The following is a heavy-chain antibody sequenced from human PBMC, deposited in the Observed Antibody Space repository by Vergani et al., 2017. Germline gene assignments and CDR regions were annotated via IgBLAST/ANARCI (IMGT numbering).Heavy chain of an antibody. V-gene: IGHV3-43D*03. Sequence: EVQLVESGGVVVQPGGFLRLSCAASGFTFDDYAMHWVRQAPGKGLEWVSLISWDGGSTYYADSVKGRFTISRDNSKNTLYLQMNSLRAEDTAVYYCARDQGITMIYDYYYGMDVWGQGTTVTVSS. D-gene: IGHD3-22*01. CDR2: ISWDGGST. CDR3: ARDQGITMIYDYYYGMDV. CDR1: GFTFDDYA. J-gene: IGHJ6*02.